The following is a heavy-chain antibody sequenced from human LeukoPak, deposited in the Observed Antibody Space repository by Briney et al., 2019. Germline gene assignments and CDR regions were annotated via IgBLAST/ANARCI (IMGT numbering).Heavy chain of an antibody. CDR1: GFTFSNAW. Sequence: GGSLRLSCAASGFTFSNAWMSWVRQAPGKGLEWVGRIKSKTDGGTTDYAAPVKGRFAISRDNSKNTLYLQMNSLRAEDTAVYYCAKAVRSMVTGGGYFDSWGQGTLVTVSS. D-gene: IGHD3-10*01. CDR3: AKAVRSMVTGGGYFDS. J-gene: IGHJ4*02. V-gene: IGHV3-15*01. CDR2: IKSKTDGGTT.